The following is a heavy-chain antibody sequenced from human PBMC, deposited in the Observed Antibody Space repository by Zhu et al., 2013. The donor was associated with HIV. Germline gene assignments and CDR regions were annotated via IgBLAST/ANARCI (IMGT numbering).Heavy chain of an antibody. Sequence: IQLLQSGVEVKKPGASVRVSCRASGYSISTFGITWVRQAPGQGLEWVGWIGPFNGGTKYIQKLEARVTITTDTSTNTVYMELRSLRSADTAMYYCARVIDVSSGHRFDTWGQGTLVTVSS. CDR2: IGPFNGGT. D-gene: IGHD3-3*01. V-gene: IGHV1-18*01. J-gene: IGHJ4*02. CDR3: ARVIDVSSGHRFDT. CDR1: GYSISTFG.